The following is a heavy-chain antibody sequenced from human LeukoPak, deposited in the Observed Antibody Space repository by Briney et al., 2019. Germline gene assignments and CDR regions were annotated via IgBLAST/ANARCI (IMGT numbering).Heavy chain of an antibody. Sequence: SETLSLTCTVSGGSISSYYWRWVRQSPGKGLEGICYFHYSANTKYHSSLKRRVPISFDTSKNPFSLRLSSVTAADTAVYYCASLIRQGHYAMDVWGQGTMVTVSS. CDR1: GGSISSYY. CDR2: FHYSANT. V-gene: IGHV4-59*01. J-gene: IGHJ6*02. CDR3: ASLIRQGHYAMDV.